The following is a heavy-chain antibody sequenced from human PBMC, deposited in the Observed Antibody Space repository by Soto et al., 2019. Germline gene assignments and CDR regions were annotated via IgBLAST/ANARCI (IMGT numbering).Heavy chain of an antibody. Sequence: GASVKVSCKASGYTFTSYAMHWVRQAPGQRLEWMGWINAGNGNTKYSQKFQGRVTITRDTSASTAYMELSSLRSEDTAVYYCARDLRTGPNYYGSGSYGYWGQGTLVTVSS. CDR3: ARDLRTGPNYYGSGSYGY. CDR1: GYTFTSYA. V-gene: IGHV1-3*01. CDR2: INAGNGNT. D-gene: IGHD3-10*01. J-gene: IGHJ4*02.